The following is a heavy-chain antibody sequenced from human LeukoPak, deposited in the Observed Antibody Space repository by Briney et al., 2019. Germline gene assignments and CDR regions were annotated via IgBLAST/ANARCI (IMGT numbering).Heavy chain of an antibody. J-gene: IGHJ3*02. Sequence: GGSLRLSCAASGFTFSSYAMSWVRQAPGKGLEWVSAISGSGGSTYYAASVKGRFTISRDNSKNTLYLQMNSLRAEDTAVYYCAKDLVTVAYYDFWSGSAFDIWGQGTMVTVSS. V-gene: IGHV3-23*01. CDR1: GFTFSSYA. D-gene: IGHD3-3*01. CDR2: ISGSGGST. CDR3: AKDLVTVAYYDFWSGSAFDI.